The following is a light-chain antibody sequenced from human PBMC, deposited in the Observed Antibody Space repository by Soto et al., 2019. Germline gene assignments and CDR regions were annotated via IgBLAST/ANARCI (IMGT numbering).Light chain of an antibody. J-gene: IGLJ1*01. CDR3: SSHTSGSTRV. CDR1: SSDVGGYDY. CDR2: EVT. V-gene: IGLV2-14*01. Sequence: LTQPASVSGSPGQSIAISCTGTSSDVGGYDYVSWYQQHPDKAPKLMIYEVTKRPSGVSNRFSGSKSGNTASLTISGLQPEDEADYYCSSHTSGSTRVFGSGTKVTVL.